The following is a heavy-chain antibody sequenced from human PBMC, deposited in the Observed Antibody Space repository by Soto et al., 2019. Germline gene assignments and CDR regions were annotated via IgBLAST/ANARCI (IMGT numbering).Heavy chain of an antibody. CDR1: GFAFNTYD. Sequence: QVQLVQSGPEVKRPGTSVKVSCKASGFAFNTYDITWVRHVPGQGLEWMAWISAHNGDTKFAQRFQDRVTMTTDTSTTTAYMELRGLTSDDTAVYYCARVVPGAEAWFGPWGQGTLVTVSS. V-gene: IGHV1-18*01. J-gene: IGHJ5*02. CDR2: ISAHNGDT. CDR3: ARVVPGAEAWFGP. D-gene: IGHD2-2*01.